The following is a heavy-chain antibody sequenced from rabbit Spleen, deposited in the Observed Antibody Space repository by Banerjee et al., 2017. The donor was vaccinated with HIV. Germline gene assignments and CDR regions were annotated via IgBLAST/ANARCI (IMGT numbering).Heavy chain of an antibody. CDR1: GFSFSNKAV. CDR2: IDAGSSGFT. J-gene: IGHJ6*01. Sequence: QEQLVESGGGLVRPEGSLKLSCKASGFSFSNKAVMSWVRQAPGKGLEWIACIDAGSSGFTYFATWAKGRFTCSKSSSTTVTLQMTRLTAADTATYFCARDTSSSFSSYGMDLWGPGTLVTVS. D-gene: IGHD1-1*01. V-gene: IGHV1S45*01. CDR3: ARDTSSSFSSYGMDL.